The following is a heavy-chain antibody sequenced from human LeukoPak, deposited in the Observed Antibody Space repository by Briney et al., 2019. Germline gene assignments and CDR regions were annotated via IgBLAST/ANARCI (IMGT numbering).Heavy chain of an antibody. J-gene: IGHJ5*02. CDR2: IYYSGST. V-gene: IGHV4-59*11. Sequence: PSETLSLTCTASGGSISSHYWSWIRQPPGKGLEWIGYIYYSGSTNYNPSLKSRVTISVDTSKNQFSLKLSSVTAADTAVYYCARDTSNWFDPWGQGTLVTVSS. CDR3: ARDTSNWFDP. CDR1: GGSISSHY.